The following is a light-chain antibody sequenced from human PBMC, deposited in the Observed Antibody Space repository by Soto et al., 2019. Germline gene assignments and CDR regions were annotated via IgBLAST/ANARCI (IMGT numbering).Light chain of an antibody. CDR2: GAS. V-gene: IGKV3-15*01. Sequence: EIVMTQSPATLSVSPGERATLSCRASQSVSSNLAWYQQTPGQAPRLLIYGASTRATGIPARFSGSGSGTEFTLTISSLQSEDFAVYYCQQYNNWPRTFGGGTTVEIK. CDR1: QSVSSN. J-gene: IGKJ4*01. CDR3: QQYNNWPRT.